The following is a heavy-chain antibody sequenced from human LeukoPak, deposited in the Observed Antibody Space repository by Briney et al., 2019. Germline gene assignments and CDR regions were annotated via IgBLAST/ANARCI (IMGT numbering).Heavy chain of an antibody. CDR1: GFTFSSHW. V-gene: IGHV3-7*01. J-gene: IGHJ4*02. CDR2: TNQDGSEK. Sequence: GGSLRFSCAASGFTFSSHWMSWVRQAPGKGLEWVANTNQDGSEKYYVDSVKGRFTISRDNAKNSLYLQMNSLRAEDTAVFYCARTSIPNIFTGVGGYWGQGTLVTVSS. D-gene: IGHD3-9*01. CDR3: ARTSIPNIFTGVGGY.